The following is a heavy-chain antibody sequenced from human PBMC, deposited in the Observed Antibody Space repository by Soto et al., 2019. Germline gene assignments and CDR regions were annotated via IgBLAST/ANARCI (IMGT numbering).Heavy chain of an antibody. CDR3: ARGHYYGSGSYYNRGWFDP. Sequence: SETLSLTCTVSGGSISSDYWSWIRQPRGKGLEWIGYIYYSGSTNYNPSLKSRVTISVDTSKNQFSLKLSSVTAADTAVYYCARGHYYGSGSYYNRGWFDPWGQGTLVTVSS. V-gene: IGHV4-59*01. CDR2: IYYSGST. J-gene: IGHJ5*02. CDR1: GGSISSDY. D-gene: IGHD3-10*01.